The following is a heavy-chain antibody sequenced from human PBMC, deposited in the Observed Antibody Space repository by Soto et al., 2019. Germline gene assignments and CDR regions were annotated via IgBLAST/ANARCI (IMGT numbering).Heavy chain of an antibody. CDR3: ARDLSGTVTTRSVPVDY. V-gene: IGHV1-18*01. J-gene: IGHJ4*02. Sequence: ASVKVSCKASGYTFTSYGISWVRQAPGQGLEWMGWISAYNGNTNYAQKLQGRVTMTTDTSTSTAYMELRSLRSDDTAVYYCARDLSGTVTTRSVPVDYWGQGTLVTVSS. CDR2: ISAYNGNT. D-gene: IGHD4-17*01. CDR1: GYTFTSYG.